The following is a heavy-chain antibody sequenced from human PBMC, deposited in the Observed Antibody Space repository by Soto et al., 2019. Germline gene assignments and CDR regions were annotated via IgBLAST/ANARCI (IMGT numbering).Heavy chain of an antibody. CDR1: GYTFTSYG. V-gene: IGHV1-18*01. D-gene: IGHD3-10*01. J-gene: IGHJ4*02. Sequence: QVQLVQSGAEVKKPGASVKVSCKASGYTFTSYGISWVRQAPGQGLEWMGWISTYNGNTKYAQKLQGRVTVTTDTFTSTAYMELRSLISDDTAVFYCAREMVRGVGSDYWGQGTLVTVSS. CDR3: AREMVRGVGSDY. CDR2: ISTYNGNT.